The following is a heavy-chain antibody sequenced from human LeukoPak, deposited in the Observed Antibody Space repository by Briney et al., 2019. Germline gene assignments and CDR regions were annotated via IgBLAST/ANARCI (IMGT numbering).Heavy chain of an antibody. CDR2: IYSGGST. CDR3: ARGSVNPFDY. CDR1: GFTVSSNY. D-gene: IGHD5/OR15-5a*01. V-gene: IGHV3-53*01. Sequence: GGSLRLSCAASGFTVSSNYMSWARQAPGKGLEWVSVIYSGGSTYYADSVKGRFTISRDNFKDTLSLQMNGLRAEDTAVYFCARGSVNPFDYWGQGTLVTVSS. J-gene: IGHJ4*02.